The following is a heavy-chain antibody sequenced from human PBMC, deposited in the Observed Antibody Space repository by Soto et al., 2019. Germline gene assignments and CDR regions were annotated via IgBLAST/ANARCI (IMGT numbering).Heavy chain of an antibody. D-gene: IGHD3-3*01. CDR2: ISAYNGNT. Sequence: QVQLVQSGAEVKKPGASVKVSCKASGYTFTSYGISWARQAPGQGLEWMGWISAYNGNTNYAQKLQGRVTMTTDTSTSTAYMELRSLRSDDTAVYYCARDPAYYDFWSGYYRMDYWGQGTLVTVSS. CDR1: GYTFTSYG. V-gene: IGHV1-18*01. J-gene: IGHJ4*02. CDR3: ARDPAYYDFWSGYYRMDY.